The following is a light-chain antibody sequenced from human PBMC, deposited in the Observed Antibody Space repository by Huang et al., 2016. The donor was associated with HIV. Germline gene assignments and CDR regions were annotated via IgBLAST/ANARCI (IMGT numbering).Light chain of an antibody. J-gene: IGKJ5*01. CDR2: SAS. V-gene: IGKV1-39*01. CDR3: QQSYSTWIT. Sequence: IQMTQSPSSLSASVGDRVTITCRASQSIDGYLNWYQQKPGKAPKLLISSASTLHTGVPPRFSGRGSGTDYTLIMDNLQPDDFATYFCQQSYSTWITFGQGSRLDTK. CDR1: QSIDGY.